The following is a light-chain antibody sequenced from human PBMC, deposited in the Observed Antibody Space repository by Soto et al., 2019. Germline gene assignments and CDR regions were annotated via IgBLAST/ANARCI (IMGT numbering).Light chain of an antibody. V-gene: IGKV3-15*01. CDR1: QSVSSN. CDR3: QQYQSFSLT. J-gene: IGKJ4*01. Sequence: EIVMTQSPATLSVSPGERATFSCRASQSVSSNLAWYQQKPGQAPRLLIYGASIRATGIPARFSGSGSGTEFTLTISSLQSEDFAVYYCQQYQSFSLTFGGGTRVEVK. CDR2: GAS.